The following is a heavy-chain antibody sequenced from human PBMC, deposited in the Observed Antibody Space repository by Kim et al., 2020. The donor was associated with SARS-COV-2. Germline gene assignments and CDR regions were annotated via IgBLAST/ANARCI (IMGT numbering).Heavy chain of an antibody. J-gene: IGHJ4*02. Sequence: GGSLRLSCAASGFTFSSYAMHWVRQAPGKGLEWVAVISYDGSNKYYADSVKGRFTISRDNSKNTLYLQMNSLRAEDTAVYYCARDHSSGWPWYFDYWGQGTLVTVAS. V-gene: IGHV3-30-3*01. D-gene: IGHD6-19*01. CDR3: ARDHSSGWPWYFDY. CDR2: ISYDGSNK. CDR1: GFTFSSYA.